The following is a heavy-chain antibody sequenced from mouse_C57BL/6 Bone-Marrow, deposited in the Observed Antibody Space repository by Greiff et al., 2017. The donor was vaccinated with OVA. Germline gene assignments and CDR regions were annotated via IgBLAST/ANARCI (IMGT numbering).Heavy chain of an antibody. CDR3: ARVRTTVVEGFAY. Sequence: QVQLQQPGAELVKPGASVKLSCKASGYTFTSYWSVWVKQRRAPSRVWIGEIDPASSYTNYNQKFKGKATLTVDTSSSTAYMQLSSLTSEDSAVYYCARVRTTVVEGFAYWGQGTLVTVSA. V-gene: IGHV1-50*01. D-gene: IGHD1-1*01. J-gene: IGHJ3*01. CDR1: GYTFTSYW. CDR2: IDPASSYT.